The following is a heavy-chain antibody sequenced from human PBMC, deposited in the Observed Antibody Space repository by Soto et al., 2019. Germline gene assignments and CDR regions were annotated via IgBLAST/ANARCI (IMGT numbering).Heavy chain of an antibody. D-gene: IGHD6-19*01. Sequence: SMKVSCKASGGTFSSYAISWVRQAPGQGLEWMGGIIPIFGTANYAQKFQGRVTITADESTSTAYMELSSLRSEDTAVYYCARNFIAVAGHDAFDIWGQGTMVTVSS. J-gene: IGHJ3*02. CDR3: ARNFIAVAGHDAFDI. V-gene: IGHV1-69*13. CDR1: GGTFSSYA. CDR2: IIPIFGTA.